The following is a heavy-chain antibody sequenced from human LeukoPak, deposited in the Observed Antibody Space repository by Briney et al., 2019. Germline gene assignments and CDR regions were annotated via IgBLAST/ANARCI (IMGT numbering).Heavy chain of an antibody. CDR2: ISGSGDST. CDR3: ARGVEPLAANTLAY. D-gene: IGHD1-14*01. J-gene: IGHJ4*02. V-gene: IGHV3-23*01. Sequence: GGSLRLSCAASGFTFSNYAMSWVRQAPGKGLEWVSAISGSGDSTYYADSVRGRFTISRDNSKNTLYLEMNSLSPDDTAVYYCARGVEPLAANTLAYWGQGTLVTVSS. CDR1: GFTFSNYA.